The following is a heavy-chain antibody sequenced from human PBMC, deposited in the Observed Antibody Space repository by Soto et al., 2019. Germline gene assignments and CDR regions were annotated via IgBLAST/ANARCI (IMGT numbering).Heavy chain of an antibody. J-gene: IGHJ5*02. D-gene: IGHD1-26*01. V-gene: IGHV1-18*01. CDR3: ARASGSASWFDP. Sequence: QVQLVQSGAEVKKPGASVKVSCKASGYTFTSYGISCVRQAPGQGLEWMGWISAYNGNTNFARKLQGRVTLTTDTYTSTAYMELRSLRSDDTAVYYCARASGSASWFDPWGQGTLVTVSS. CDR1: GYTFTSYG. CDR2: ISAYNGNT.